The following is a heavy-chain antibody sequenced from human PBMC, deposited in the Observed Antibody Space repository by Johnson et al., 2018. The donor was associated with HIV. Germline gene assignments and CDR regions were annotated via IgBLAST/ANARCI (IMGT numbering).Heavy chain of an antibody. J-gene: IGHJ3*02. D-gene: IGHD1-1*01. Sequence: VQLVESGGGVVQPGRSLRLSCAASGFTFSSYGMHWVRQAPGKGLEWVAVIWYDGSNEYYADSVKGRFTISRDNSKNALYLQMNSLRADDTAVYYCAKEDPWRRALDICGQGTVVTVSS. CDR3: AKEDPWRRALDI. V-gene: IGHV3-33*06. CDR1: GFTFSSYG. CDR2: IWYDGSNE.